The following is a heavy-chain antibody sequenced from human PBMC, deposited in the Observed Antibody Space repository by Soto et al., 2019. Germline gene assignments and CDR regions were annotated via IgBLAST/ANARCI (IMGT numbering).Heavy chain of an antibody. D-gene: IGHD2-15*01. V-gene: IGHV1-69*01. CDR3: ARDPISVVVVAATFHYYYGMDV. Sequence: QVQLVQSGAEVKKPGSSVKVSCKASGGTFSSYAISWVRQAPGQGLEWMGGSIPIFGTANYAQKFQGRVKITADESTSTAYMELSSLRSEDTAVYYCARDPISVVVVAATFHYYYGMDVWGQGTTVTVSS. CDR2: SIPIFGTA. J-gene: IGHJ6*02. CDR1: GGTFSSYA.